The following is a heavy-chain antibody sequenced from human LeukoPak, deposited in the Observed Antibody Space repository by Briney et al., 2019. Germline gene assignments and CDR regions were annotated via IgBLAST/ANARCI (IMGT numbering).Heavy chain of an antibody. J-gene: IGHJ3*02. CDR1: GFTFSSYG. Sequence: GGSLRLSCAASGFTFSSYGMHWVRQAPGKGLEWVSSISSSSSYIYYADSVKGRFTISRDNAKNSLYLQMNSLRAEDTAVYYCARVQSQLGYDFWSGYYRPDAFDIRGQGTMVTVSS. CDR3: ARVQSQLGYDFWSGYYRPDAFDI. CDR2: ISSSSSYI. D-gene: IGHD3-3*01. V-gene: IGHV3-21*01.